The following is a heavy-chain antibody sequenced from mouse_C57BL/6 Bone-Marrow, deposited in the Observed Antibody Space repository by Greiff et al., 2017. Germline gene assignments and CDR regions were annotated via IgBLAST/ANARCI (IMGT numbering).Heavy chain of an antibody. Sequence: VQLQESGAELARPGASVKLSCKASGYTFTSYGISWVKQRTGQGLEWIGEIYPRSGNTYYNEKFKGKATLTADKSSSTAYMELRSLTSEDSAVYFCARSWGYAMDYWGQGTSVTVSS. CDR1: GYTFTSYG. CDR2: IYPRSGNT. CDR3: ARSWGYAMDY. J-gene: IGHJ4*01. D-gene: IGHD4-1*01. V-gene: IGHV1-81*01.